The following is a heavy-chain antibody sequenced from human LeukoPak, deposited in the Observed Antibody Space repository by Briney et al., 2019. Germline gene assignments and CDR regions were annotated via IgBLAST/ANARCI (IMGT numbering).Heavy chain of an antibody. V-gene: IGHV1-46*01. CDR1: GYTFTRYY. Sequence: ASVKVSYKASGYTFTRYYMYWVRQAPGQGLEWMGIINPSGGSTSCAQKFQGRVTLTRDTSTSTVYMELSSLRSEDTAVYYCARGPTADDALDIWGQGTMVTVSS. D-gene: IGHD1-14*01. CDR2: INPSGGST. CDR3: ARGPTADDALDI. J-gene: IGHJ3*02.